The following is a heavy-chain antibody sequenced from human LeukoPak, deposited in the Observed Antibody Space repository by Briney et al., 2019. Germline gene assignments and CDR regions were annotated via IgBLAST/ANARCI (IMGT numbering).Heavy chain of an antibody. D-gene: IGHD5-12*01. CDR2: ISGSGGST. CDR1: GFTVSSNY. Sequence: GGSLRLSCAASGFTVSSNYMSWVRQAPGKGLEWVSAISGSGGSTYYADSVKGRFTISRDNSKNTLYLQMNSLRAEDTAVYYCAKEDAYSGYLYTAYDAFDIWGQGTMVTVSS. V-gene: IGHV3-23*01. J-gene: IGHJ3*02. CDR3: AKEDAYSGYLYTAYDAFDI.